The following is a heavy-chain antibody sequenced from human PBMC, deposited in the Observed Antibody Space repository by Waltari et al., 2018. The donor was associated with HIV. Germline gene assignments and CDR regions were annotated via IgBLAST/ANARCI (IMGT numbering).Heavy chain of an antibody. J-gene: IGHJ4*02. CDR1: GFTFSSYW. V-gene: IGHV3-74*01. CDR2: INSDGSST. Sequence: EVQLVEYGGGLVQPGGSLRLSCAASGFTFSSYWTHWVRQVPGKGLIWVSRINSDGSSTSYADSVKGRFTISRDNAKNTLYLQMNSPRAEDTAVYYCATSRTFDYWGQGTLVTVSS. CDR3: ATSRTFDY.